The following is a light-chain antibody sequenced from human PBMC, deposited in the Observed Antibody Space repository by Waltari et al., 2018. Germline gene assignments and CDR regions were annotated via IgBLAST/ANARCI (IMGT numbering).Light chain of an antibody. CDR1: SSDVGGYNY. CDR3: SSYTSSSTNV. Sequence: QSALTQPASVSGSPGQSITISCTGTSSDVGGYNYVSWYQQHPGKAPKLMLYEVSNRPSGVSNRFSGSKSGNTASLTISGLQAEDEADYYCSSYTSSSTNVFGTGTKVTVL. J-gene: IGLJ1*01. CDR2: EVS. V-gene: IGLV2-14*01.